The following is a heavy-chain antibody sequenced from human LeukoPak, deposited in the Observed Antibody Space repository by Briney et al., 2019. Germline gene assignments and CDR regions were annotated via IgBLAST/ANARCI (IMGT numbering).Heavy chain of an antibody. D-gene: IGHD5-18*01. CDR1: GYTFTSYG. V-gene: IGHV1-18*01. CDR2: ISAYNGNT. J-gene: IGHJ6*03. Sequence: GASVKVSCKASGYTFTSYGISWVRQAPGQGLEWMGWISAYNGNTNYAQKLQGRVTMTTDTSTSTAYMELRSLRSDDTAVYYCAKLISAFGYNYGSYYYYYYMDVWGEGTTVTVSS. CDR3: AKLISAFGYNYGSYYYYYYMDV.